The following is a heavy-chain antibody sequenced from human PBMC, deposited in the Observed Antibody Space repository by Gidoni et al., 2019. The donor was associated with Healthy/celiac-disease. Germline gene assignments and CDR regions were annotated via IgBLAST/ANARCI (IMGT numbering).Heavy chain of an antibody. CDR3: ATVDRRSSGWYDAFDI. D-gene: IGHD6-19*01. CDR1: GYTLTELS. Sequence: QVQLVQSGAEVKKPGASVKVSCKVPGYTLTELSMHWVRQAPGKGLEGMGGFDPEDGETIYAQKFQGRVTMTEDTSTDTAYMELSSLRSEDTAVYYCATVDRRSSGWYDAFDIWGQGTMVTVSS. J-gene: IGHJ3*02. V-gene: IGHV1-24*01. CDR2: FDPEDGET.